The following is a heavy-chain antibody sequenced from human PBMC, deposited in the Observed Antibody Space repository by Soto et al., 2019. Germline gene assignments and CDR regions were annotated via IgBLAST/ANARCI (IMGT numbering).Heavy chain of an antibody. CDR1: GFTFSSYW. D-gene: IGHD6-13*01. Sequence: GGSLRLSCAASGFTFSSYWMSWVRQAPGKGLEWVANIKQDGSEKYYVDSVKGRFTISRDNAKNSLYLQMNSLRAEDTAVYNCARVLGSSWHTTIYYYYGMDVWGQGTTVTVSS. V-gene: IGHV3-7*05. CDR3: ARVLGSSWHTTIYYYYGMDV. J-gene: IGHJ6*02. CDR2: IKQDGSEK.